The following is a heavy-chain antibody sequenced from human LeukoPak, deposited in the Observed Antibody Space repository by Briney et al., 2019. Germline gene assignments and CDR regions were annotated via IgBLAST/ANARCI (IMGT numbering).Heavy chain of an antibody. D-gene: IGHD6-13*01. J-gene: IGHJ6*03. CDR1: GYTFTSYG. CDR3: ASSDSSSWGYYYYMDV. Sequence: ASVKVSCKASGYTFTSYGISSVRQALGQGLEWMGWISAYNGNTNYAQKLQGRVTMTTDTSTSTAYMELRSLRSDDTAVYYCASSDSSSWGYYYYMDVWGKGTTVTVSS. V-gene: IGHV1-18*01. CDR2: ISAYNGNT.